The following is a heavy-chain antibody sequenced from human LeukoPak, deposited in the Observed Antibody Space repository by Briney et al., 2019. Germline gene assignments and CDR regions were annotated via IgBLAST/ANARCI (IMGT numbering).Heavy chain of an antibody. V-gene: IGHV1-18*01. CDR2: ISTYDGNT. J-gene: IGHJ4*02. D-gene: IGHD1-1*01. CDR3: ARESNWAYYFDY. Sequence: ASVKVSCKTSGYTFTSYGISWVRQAPGQGLEWMGWISTYDGNTNYAEKFQGRVTMTTDSSTSTAFMELRSLTSDDTAVYWCARESNWAYYFDYWSQGTLVTVSS. CDR1: GYTFTSYG.